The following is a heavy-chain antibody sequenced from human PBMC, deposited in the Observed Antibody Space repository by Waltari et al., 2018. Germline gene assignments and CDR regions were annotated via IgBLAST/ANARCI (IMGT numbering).Heavy chain of an antibody. Sequence: QLQLQESGPRLVRPSETLSLICRVSGVSITINRHYWAGSRQSPGQGLEWIGTVSYSGTTYISPSLKSRVSVSRDTSKNQVSLILGSVTAADMAVYYCATYIGASVGTAAFDVWGQGTMVTVSS. CDR2: VSYSGTT. D-gene: IGHD5-12*01. V-gene: IGHV4-39*01. CDR3: ATYIGASVGTAAFDV. J-gene: IGHJ3*01. CDR1: GVSITINRHY.